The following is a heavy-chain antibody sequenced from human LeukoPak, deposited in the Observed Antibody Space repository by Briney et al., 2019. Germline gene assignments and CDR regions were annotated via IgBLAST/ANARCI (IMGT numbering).Heavy chain of an antibody. D-gene: IGHD2-8*01. CDR1: GFTFSSYG. CDR2: ISSSGSTI. J-gene: IGHJ6*02. V-gene: IGHV3-48*04. CDR3: ARRADYCTNGVCYYYYGMDV. Sequence: PGGSLRLSCAASGFTFSSYGMHWVRQAPGKGLEWVSYISSSGSTIYYADSVKGRFTISRDNAKNSLYLQMNSLRAEDTAVYYCARRADYCTNGVCYYYYGMDVWGQGTTVTVSS.